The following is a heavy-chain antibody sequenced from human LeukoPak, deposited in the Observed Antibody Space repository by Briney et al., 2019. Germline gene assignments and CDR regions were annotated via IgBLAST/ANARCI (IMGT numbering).Heavy chain of an antibody. Sequence: GGSLRLSCAASGFTFSSYAMSWVRQAPGKGLEWASTSSARGGTTYYADSVKGRFTISRDNSKNTLYLQMNSLRAEDTAVYYCAKMSDGSGYFVLSNWGQGTLVTVSS. V-gene: IGHV3-23*01. D-gene: IGHD3-22*01. CDR1: GFTFSSYA. J-gene: IGHJ4*02. CDR2: SSARGGTT. CDR3: AKMSDGSGYFVLSN.